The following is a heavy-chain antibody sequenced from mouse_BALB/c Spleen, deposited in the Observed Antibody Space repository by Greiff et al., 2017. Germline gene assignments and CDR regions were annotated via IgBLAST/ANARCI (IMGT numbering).Heavy chain of an antibody. CDR3: ARAYYYGSSAWFAY. CDR2: SRNKANDYTT. Sequence: EVQGVESGGGLVQPGGSLRLSCATSGFTFSDFYMEWVRQPPGKRLEWIAASRNKANDYTTEYSASVKGRFIVSRDTSQSILYLQMNALRAEDTAIYYCARAYYYGSSAWFAYWGQGTLVTVSA. D-gene: IGHD1-1*01. J-gene: IGHJ3*01. V-gene: IGHV7-1*02. CDR1: GFTFSDFY.